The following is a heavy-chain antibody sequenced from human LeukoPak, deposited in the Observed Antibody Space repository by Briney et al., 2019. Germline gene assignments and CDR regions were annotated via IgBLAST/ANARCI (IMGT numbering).Heavy chain of an antibody. CDR1: GFTFGSYA. CDR3: ARAETDYYDSSGYSPAFDY. Sequence: GGSLRLSCAASGFTFGSYAMHWVRQAPGKGLEWVAVISYDGSNKYYADSVKGRFTISRDNSKSTLYLQMNSLRAEDTAVYYCARAETDYYDSSGYSPAFDYWGQGTLVTVSS. CDR2: ISYDGSNK. V-gene: IGHV3-30-3*01. J-gene: IGHJ4*02. D-gene: IGHD3-22*01.